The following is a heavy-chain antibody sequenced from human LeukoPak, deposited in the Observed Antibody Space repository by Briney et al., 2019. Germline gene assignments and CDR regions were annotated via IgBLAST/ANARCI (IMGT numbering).Heavy chain of an antibody. Sequence: GGSLRLSCAASGFTLRSYAMSWVRQAPGKGLEWVSAISGSGGSTYYADSVKGRFTISRDNSKNTLYLQMNSLRAEDTAVYYCVGIAVATPMVDYWGQGTLVTVSS. CDR2: ISGSGGST. CDR3: VGIAVATPMVDY. D-gene: IGHD6-19*01. V-gene: IGHV3-23*01. J-gene: IGHJ4*02. CDR1: GFTLRSYA.